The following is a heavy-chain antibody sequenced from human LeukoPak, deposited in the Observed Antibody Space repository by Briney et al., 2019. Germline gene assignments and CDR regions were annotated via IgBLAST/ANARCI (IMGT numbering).Heavy chain of an antibody. Sequence: PSETLSLTCTVSGGSVSSYFWSWIRQPARKGLEWIGRVYVYGKDNLNPSLMSRVTISVYTPKNQFSLMVNSVTAAYTAVYYCARDRWDDISNWSGSFDFWRQGTLV. J-gene: IGHJ4*02. CDR2: VYVYGKD. D-gene: IGHD6-13*01. CDR1: GGSVSSYF. V-gene: IGHV4-4*07. CDR3: ARDRWDDISNWSGSFDF.